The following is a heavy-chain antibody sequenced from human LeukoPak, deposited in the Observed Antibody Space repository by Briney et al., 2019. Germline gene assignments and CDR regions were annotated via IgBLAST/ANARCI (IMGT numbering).Heavy chain of an antibody. J-gene: IGHJ6*03. D-gene: IGHD1-26*01. CDR3: ARGRVGHYYYYYMDV. CDR1: GGPISSHY. V-gene: IGHV4-59*11. CDR2: IYYGGST. Sequence: SETLSLTCSVSGGPISSHYWSWIRQPPGKGLERIGNIYYGGSTNYNPSFKSRVTISVDTSKNQFSLKLSSVTAADAAVYYCARGRVGHYYYYYMDVWGKGTTVTVSS.